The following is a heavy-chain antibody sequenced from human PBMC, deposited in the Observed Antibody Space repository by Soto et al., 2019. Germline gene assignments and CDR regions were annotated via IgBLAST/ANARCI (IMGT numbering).Heavy chain of an antibody. CDR2: IYYSGST. V-gene: IGHV4-30-4*01. CDR3: AREGGIVGATTVDY. CDR1: GGSISSGDYY. D-gene: IGHD1-26*01. Sequence: SETLSLTCTVSGGSISSGDYYWSWIRQPPGKGLEWIGYIYYSGSTYYSPSLKSRVTISVDTSKNQFSLKLSSVTAADTAVYYCAREGGIVGATTVDYWGQGTLVTVS. J-gene: IGHJ4*02.